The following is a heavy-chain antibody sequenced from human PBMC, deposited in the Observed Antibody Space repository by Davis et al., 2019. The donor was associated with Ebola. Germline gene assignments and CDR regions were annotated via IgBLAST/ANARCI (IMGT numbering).Heavy chain of an antibody. CDR2: IIPIFGTA. Sequence: AASVKVSCKASGGTFSSYAISWVRQAPGQGLEWMGGIIPIFGTANYAQKFQGRVTITADKSTSTAYMELSSLRSEDMAVYYCARVGWELQHGMDVWGQGTTVTVSS. V-gene: IGHV1-69*06. J-gene: IGHJ6*02. CDR1: GGTFSSYA. CDR3: ARVGWELQHGMDV. D-gene: IGHD1-26*01.